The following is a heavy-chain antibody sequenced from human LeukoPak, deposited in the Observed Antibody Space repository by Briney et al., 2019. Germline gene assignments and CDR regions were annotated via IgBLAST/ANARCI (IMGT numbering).Heavy chain of an antibody. D-gene: IGHD6-19*01. CDR2: ISWNSGSI. J-gene: IGHJ4*02. CDR3: AKDNEQWLGLDY. CDR1: GFTFDDYA. V-gene: IGHV3-9*01. Sequence: PGGSLRLSCAASGFTFDDYAMHWVRQAPGKGLGWVSGISWNSGSIGYADSVKGRFTISRDNAKNSLYLQMNSLRAEDTALYYCAKDNEQWLGLDYWGQGTLVTVSS.